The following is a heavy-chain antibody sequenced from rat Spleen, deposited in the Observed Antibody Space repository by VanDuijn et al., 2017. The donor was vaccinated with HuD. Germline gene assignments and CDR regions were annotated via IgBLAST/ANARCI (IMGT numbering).Heavy chain of an antibody. D-gene: IGHD1-12*02. J-gene: IGHJ2*01. Sequence: EVQLQESGPGLVKPSQSLSLTCSVTGYSITRSYRWSWIRKFPGNKLEWMGYINNAGSTNYNPSLTSRISISRGTSENQFFLQVNSVTTEDTATYYCDASYDGTYFYFNYWGQGVMVTVSS. CDR1: GYSITRSYR. CDR3: DASYDGTYFYFNY. V-gene: IGHV3-3*01. CDR2: INNAGST.